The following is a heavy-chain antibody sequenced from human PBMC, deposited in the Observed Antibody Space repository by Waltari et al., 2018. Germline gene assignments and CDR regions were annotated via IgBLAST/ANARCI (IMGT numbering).Heavy chain of an antibody. CDR2: IIPMLGVA. D-gene: IGHD4-17*01. CDR1: GGTFSTHSPIYT. J-gene: IGHJ5*02. Sequence: QVQLVQSGAEVKKPGSSVKVSCKASGGTFSTHSPIYTISWVRQAAGHGLEWLGGIIPMLGVANSAQRFQGRVSITADESTSTAYMELSSLRSDDTAVYYCASGRGHGDYGGWFDPWGQGTLVTVSS. V-gene: IGHV1-69*16. CDR3: ASGRGHGDYGGWFDP.